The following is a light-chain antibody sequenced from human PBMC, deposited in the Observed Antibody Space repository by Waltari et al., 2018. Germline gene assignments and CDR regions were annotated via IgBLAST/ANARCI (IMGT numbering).Light chain of an antibody. J-gene: IGKJ2*01. CDR1: QSHLHSNGYNY. V-gene: IGKV2-28*01. Sequence: DIGMTQSTRSRPVTPGEPAPRASRSRQSHLHSNGYNYWDCYLQKPGQSPQLLSYLGSKRASGVPARFSGSRSDTDFTLKISRVEVEDVGVYYCMPALQTPMYTFGQATTL. CDR2: LGS. CDR3: MPALQTPMYT.